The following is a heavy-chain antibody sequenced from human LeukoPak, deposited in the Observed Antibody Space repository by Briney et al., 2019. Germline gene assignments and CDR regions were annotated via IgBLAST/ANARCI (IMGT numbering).Heavy chain of an antibody. V-gene: IGHV3-66*01. CDR3: ARDAPRIAAADY. CDR1: GFPVSSYY. J-gene: IGHJ4*02. D-gene: IGHD6-13*01. Sequence: SGGSLRLSCAVSGFPVSSYYMNWVRQAPGKGLEWVSVIYSGGNTYYADSVKGRFTISRDTSKNTLYLQMNSLRAEDTAVYYCARDAPRIAAADYWGQGTLVTVSS. CDR2: IYSGGNT.